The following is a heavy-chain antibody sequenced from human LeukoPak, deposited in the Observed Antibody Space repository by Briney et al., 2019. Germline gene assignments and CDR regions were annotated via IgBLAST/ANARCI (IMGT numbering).Heavy chain of an antibody. V-gene: IGHV3-9*01. J-gene: IGHJ4*02. D-gene: IGHD3-10*01. CDR3: AKGASIYYYGSGSRFDY. CDR2: ISWNSGSI. Sequence: GGSLRLSCAASGFTFDDYAMHWVRQAPGKGLEWVSGISWNSGSIGYADSVKGRFTISRDNAKNSLYLQMNSLRAEDTALYYCAKGASIYYYGSGSRFDYWGQGTLVTVSS. CDR1: GFTFDDYA.